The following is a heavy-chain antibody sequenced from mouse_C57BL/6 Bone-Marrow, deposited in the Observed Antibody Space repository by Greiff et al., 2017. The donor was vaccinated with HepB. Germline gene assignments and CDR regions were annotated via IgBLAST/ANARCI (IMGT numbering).Heavy chain of an antibody. CDR1: GYTFTSYW. CDR3: TRLLTGPVYYFDY. V-gene: IGHV1-5*01. D-gene: IGHD4-1*01. Sequence: EVQLQQSGTVLARPGASVKMSCKTSGYTFTSYWMHWVKQRPGQGLEWIGAIYPGNSDTSYNQKFKGKAKLTAVTSASTAYMALSSLTNEDSAVYYCTRLLTGPVYYFDYWGQGTTLTVSS. J-gene: IGHJ2*01. CDR2: IYPGNSDT.